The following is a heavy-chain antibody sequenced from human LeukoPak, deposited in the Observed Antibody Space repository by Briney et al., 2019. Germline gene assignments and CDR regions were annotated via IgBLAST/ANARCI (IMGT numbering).Heavy chain of an antibody. J-gene: IGHJ6*02. D-gene: IGHD6-19*01. CDR1: GFTFDDYA. CDR3: AKTGVAVAGKHYYYGMDV. V-gene: IGHV3-9*01. CDR2: ISWNSGSI. Sequence: GRSLRLSCAASGFTFDDYAMHWVRQAPGKGLEWVSGISWNSGSIGYADSVKGRFTISRDNAKNSLYLQMNSLRAEDTALYYCAKTGVAVAGKHYYYGMDVWGQGTTVTVSS.